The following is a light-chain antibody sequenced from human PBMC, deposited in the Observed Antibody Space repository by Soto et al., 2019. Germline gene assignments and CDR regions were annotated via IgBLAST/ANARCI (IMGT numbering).Light chain of an antibody. CDR3: QQYYSYPWT. Sequence: DIQMTQSPSTLSASVGDRVTITCRAIQGVGNYLAWFQQRPGKAPKGLISKASTLESGAPSRFTGSGSGTEFALTITSLQPEDFATYYCQQYYSYPWTFGQGTKV. CDR2: KAS. V-gene: IGKV1-5*03. CDR1: QGVGNY. J-gene: IGKJ1*01.